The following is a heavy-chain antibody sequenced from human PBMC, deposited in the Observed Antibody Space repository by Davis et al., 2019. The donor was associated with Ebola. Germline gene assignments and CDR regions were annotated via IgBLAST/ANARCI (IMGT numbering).Heavy chain of an antibody. Sequence: KISCKASGGTFSSYGISWVRQAPGQGLEWMGWISAYNGNTNYAQKLQGRVTMTTDTSTSTAYMELRSLRSDDTAVYYCARLPSSSWYYYYWGQGTLVTVSS. CDR2: ISAYNGNT. CDR1: GGTFSSYG. V-gene: IGHV1-18*01. CDR3: ARLPSSSWYYYY. J-gene: IGHJ4*02. D-gene: IGHD6-13*01.